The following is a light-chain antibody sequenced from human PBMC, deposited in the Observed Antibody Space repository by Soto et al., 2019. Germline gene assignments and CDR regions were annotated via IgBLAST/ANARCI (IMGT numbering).Light chain of an antibody. CDR1: TGPVTSGHY. CDR3: LLSYSDGRM. Sequence: QAVVTLEPSLTVSPGGTVTLTCGSSTGPVTSGHYPYWFQQKPGQAPRTVLYDTSNRHSWTPARFSGSLLGGKAALTLSGAQPEDEAVYYCLLSYSDGRMFGGGTKLTVL. J-gene: IGLJ3*02. V-gene: IGLV7-46*01. CDR2: DTS.